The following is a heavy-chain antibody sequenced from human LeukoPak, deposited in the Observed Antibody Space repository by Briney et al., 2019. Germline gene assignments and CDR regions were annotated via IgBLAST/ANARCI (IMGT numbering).Heavy chain of an antibody. V-gene: IGHV3-30*18. D-gene: IGHD5-12*01. CDR2: ISNDGSNK. J-gene: IGHJ4*02. Sequence: GGSLRLSCAASGFTFSSYGMQWFRQAPDKGLEWVAAISNDGSNKYYADSVKGRFTISRDNSKNTLYLQMNSLRAEDTAVYYCAKVDIVATIDAGRLVDYWGQGTLITVSS. CDR3: AKVDIVATIDAGRLVDY. CDR1: GFTFSSYG.